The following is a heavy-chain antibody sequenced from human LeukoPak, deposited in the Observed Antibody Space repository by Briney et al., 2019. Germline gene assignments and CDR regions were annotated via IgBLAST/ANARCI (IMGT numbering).Heavy chain of an antibody. J-gene: IGHJ5*02. D-gene: IGHD6-19*01. CDR3: ARGPTTRIAVALRHTSNWFDP. Sequence: ASVKVSCKASGYTFTSYGISWVRQAPGQGLEWMGWISAYNGNTNYAQKLQGRVTMTTDTSTSTAYMELRSLRSDDTAVYYCARGPTTRIAVALRHTSNWFDPWGQGTLVTVPS. CDR2: ISAYNGNT. V-gene: IGHV1-18*01. CDR1: GYTFTSYG.